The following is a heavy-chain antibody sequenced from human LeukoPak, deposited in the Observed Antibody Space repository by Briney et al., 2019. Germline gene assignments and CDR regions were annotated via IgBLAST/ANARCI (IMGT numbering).Heavy chain of an antibody. CDR2: ISGSGGST. D-gene: IGHD2-2*01. V-gene: IGHV3-23*01. CDR3: AKDQEVVPAAMGGTGIDY. CDR1: GFTFSSYA. Sequence: GGSLRLSCAASGFTFSSYAMSWVRQAPGKGLEWVSAISGSGGSTYYADSVKGRFTISRDNSKNTPYLQMNSLRAEDTAVYYCAKDQEVVPAAMGGTGIDYWGQGTLVTVSS. J-gene: IGHJ4*02.